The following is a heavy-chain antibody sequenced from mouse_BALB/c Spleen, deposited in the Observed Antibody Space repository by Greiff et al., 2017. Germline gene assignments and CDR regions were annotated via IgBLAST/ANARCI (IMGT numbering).Heavy chain of an antibody. CDR3: TRGDYRDIYAMDY. D-gene: IGHD2-14*01. Sequence: VQLHQSGAELVKPGASVTLSCKASGYTFTSYYMYWVKQRPGQGLEWIGEINPSNGGTNFNEKFKSKATLTVDKSSSTAYMQRSRLTSEDSAVYYCTRGDYRDIYAMDYWGQGTSVTVSS. J-gene: IGHJ4*01. V-gene: IGHV1S81*02. CDR1: GYTFTSYY. CDR2: INPSNGGT.